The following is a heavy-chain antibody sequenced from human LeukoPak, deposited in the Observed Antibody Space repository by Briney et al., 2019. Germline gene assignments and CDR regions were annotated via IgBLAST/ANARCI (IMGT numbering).Heavy chain of an antibody. D-gene: IGHD3-3*01. CDR1: GFTFSSYA. CDR2: ISGSGGST. CDR3: AKASRVLRFLEWLLYFDY. Sequence: GGSLRLSCAASGFTFSSYAMSWVRRAPGKGLEWVSAISGSGGSTYYTDSVKGRFTISRDNSKNTLYLQMNSLRAEDTAVYYCAKASRVLRFLEWLLYFDYWGQGTLVTVSS. V-gene: IGHV3-23*01. J-gene: IGHJ4*02.